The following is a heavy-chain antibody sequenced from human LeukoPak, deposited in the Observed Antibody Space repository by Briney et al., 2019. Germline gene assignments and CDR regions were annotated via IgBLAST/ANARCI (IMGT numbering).Heavy chain of an antibody. V-gene: IGHV3-23*01. Sequence: GGSQRPSLPPFGFTLSSKARSWSRQAPGKGLEWFSVISGSGNSTFYTDSVKGRFTISRDNSKNTLYLQMNSRRVEDTAIYYCANDLQYRYDAARRHVHYWRQGPLVTVSS. J-gene: IGHJ4*02. D-gene: IGHD3-16*01. CDR1: GFTLSSKA. CDR2: ISGSGNST. CDR3: ANDLQYRYDAARRHVHY.